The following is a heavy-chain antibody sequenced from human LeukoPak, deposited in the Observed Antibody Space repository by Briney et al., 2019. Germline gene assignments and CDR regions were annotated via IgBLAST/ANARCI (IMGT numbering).Heavy chain of an antibody. CDR1: GYTFTGYY. CDR2: INPNSGGT. J-gene: IGHJ4*02. Sequence: ASVKVSCKASGYTFTGYYMHWVQQAPGQGLEWMGWINPNSGGTNYAQKFQGRVTMTRDTSISTAYMELSRLRSDDTAVYYCARESDTAMVFDYWGQGTLVTVSS. V-gene: IGHV1-2*02. CDR3: ARESDTAMVFDY. D-gene: IGHD5-18*01.